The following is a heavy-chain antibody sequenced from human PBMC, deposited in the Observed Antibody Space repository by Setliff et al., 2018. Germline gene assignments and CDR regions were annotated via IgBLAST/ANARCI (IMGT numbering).Heavy chain of an antibody. V-gene: IGHV3-72*01. CDR2: TRNKVSSYIT. CDR3: AKDELDDSDSSAYYDAFDI. Sequence: PGGSLRLSCATSGFSFSDHSMDWVRQAPGKGLEWVGRTRNKVSSYITEYAASVKGRFTISRDDSKSSMFLQMNSLKTEDTAVYYCAKDELDDSDSSAYYDAFDIWGQGTMVTVSS. J-gene: IGHJ3*02. D-gene: IGHD3-22*01. CDR1: GFSFSDHS.